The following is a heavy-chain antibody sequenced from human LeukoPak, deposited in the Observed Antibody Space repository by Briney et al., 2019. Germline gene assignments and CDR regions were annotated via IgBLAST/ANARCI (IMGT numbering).Heavy chain of an antibody. CDR3: AKDATRYYYMDV. J-gene: IGHJ6*03. V-gene: IGHV3-30-3*01. Sequence: GGSLRLSCAASGFTFSSYAMHWVRQAPGKGLEWVAVISYDGSNKYYADSVKGRFTISRDNSKNTLYLQMNSLRAEDTAVYYCAKDATRYYYMDVWGKGTTVTVSS. CDR2: ISYDGSNK. CDR1: GFTFSSYA.